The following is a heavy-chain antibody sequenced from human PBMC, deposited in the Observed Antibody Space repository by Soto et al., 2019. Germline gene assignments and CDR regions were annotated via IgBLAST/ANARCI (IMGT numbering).Heavy chain of an antibody. CDR2: INPSGGST. CDR3: ARDRWVVVAATYYYCYGLDF. CDR1: GYTFTSYY. Sequence: GASVKVSCKASGYTFTSYYMHWVRQAPGQGLEWMGIINPSGGSTSYAQKFQGRVTMTRDTSTSTVYMELSSLRSEDTAVYYCARDRWVVVAATYYYCYGLDFWGQGSTVPVSS. V-gene: IGHV1-46*01. D-gene: IGHD2-15*01. J-gene: IGHJ6*01.